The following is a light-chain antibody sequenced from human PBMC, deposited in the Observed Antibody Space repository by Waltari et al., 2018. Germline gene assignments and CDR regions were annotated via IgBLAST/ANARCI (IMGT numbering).Light chain of an antibody. V-gene: IGLV4-69*01. Sequence: QLVLTQSPSASASLGASVKLTCPLRRGHPATVIASLQQQPEKGPRYLMKVNSDGTHNKGDAIPDRFSGPSSGAERYLTISSLQSEDEADYYCQTGGHGTWVFGGGTKLTVL. CDR1: RGHPATV. CDR2: VNSDGTH. J-gene: IGLJ3*02. CDR3: QTGGHGTWV.